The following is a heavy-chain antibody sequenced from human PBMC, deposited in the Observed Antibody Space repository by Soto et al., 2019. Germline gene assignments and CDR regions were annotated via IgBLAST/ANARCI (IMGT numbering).Heavy chain of an antibody. CDR2: IYSSGSS. D-gene: IGHD3-10*01. Sequence: SETLSLTCTVSGGSISGYYWGWIRQPPGRGLEYIGYIYSSGSSNYNPSLKSRATMSVDTSKNQFSLKLNSVTDADTAVYYCARHYGSGSYPLDYWGRGTLVTVSS. CDR1: GGSISGYY. CDR3: ARHYGSGSYPLDY. J-gene: IGHJ4*02. V-gene: IGHV4-59*08.